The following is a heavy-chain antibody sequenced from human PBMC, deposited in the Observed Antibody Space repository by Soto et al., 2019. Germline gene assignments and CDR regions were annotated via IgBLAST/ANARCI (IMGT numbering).Heavy chain of an antibody. Sequence: QVQLVQSGVEVKNPGASVRVSCESSAYPFTSYGISWVRQAPGQGREWMGWISVYNGNTNYAREFQGRVTLTTDTSTSTAYMELRSLRTDDTDVYYCARGFLSVLPYYYYGLDVWGQGTTVIVSS. D-gene: IGHD3-10*01. CDR1: AYPFTSYG. CDR3: ARGFLSVLPYYYYGLDV. J-gene: IGHJ6*01. CDR2: ISVYNGNT. V-gene: IGHV1-18*01.